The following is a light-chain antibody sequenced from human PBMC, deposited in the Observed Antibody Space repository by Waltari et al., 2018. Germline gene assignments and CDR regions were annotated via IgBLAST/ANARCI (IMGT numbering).Light chain of an antibody. J-gene: IGLJ3*02. V-gene: IGLV3-1*01. CDR2: QDG. CDR3: QAWDSGTAV. Sequence: SYDLPQTPSLSVSPGQTAIITCPGAKLGDTSVCWYQQKSGQSPALVIYQDGRRPSGIPERFSGSNSGNTATLTISGTLIMDEAVYYCQAWDSGTAVFGGGTRLTVL. CDR1: KLGDTS.